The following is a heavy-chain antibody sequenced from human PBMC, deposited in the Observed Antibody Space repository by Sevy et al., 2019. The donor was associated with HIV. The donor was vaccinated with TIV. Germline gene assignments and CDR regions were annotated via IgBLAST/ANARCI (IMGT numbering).Heavy chain of an antibody. J-gene: IGHJ6*02. CDR3: ARVNPGQYNYYYYGMDV. D-gene: IGHD5-18*01. Sequence: SETLSLTFTVSGGSISSYYWSWIRQPPGKGLEWIGYIYYSGSTHYNPSLKSRVTISVDTSKNQFSLKLSSVTAADTAVYYCARVNPGQYNYYYYGMDVWGQGTTVTVSS. CDR2: IYYSGST. CDR1: GGSISSYY. V-gene: IGHV4-59*01.